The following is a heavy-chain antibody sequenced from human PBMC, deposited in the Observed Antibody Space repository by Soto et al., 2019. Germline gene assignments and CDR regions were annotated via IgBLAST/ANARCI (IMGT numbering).Heavy chain of an antibody. CDR2: ISSSSSYI. CDR1: GFTLSSYS. V-gene: IGHV3-21*01. J-gene: IGHJ3*02. Sequence: GGSLRLSCAASGFTLSSYSMNWARQAPGKGLEWVSSISSSSSYIYYADSVKGRFTISRDNAKNSLYLQMNSLRAEDTAVYYCAKILVVPAASNDAFDIWGQGSMVTV. CDR3: AKILVVPAASNDAFDI. D-gene: IGHD2-2*01.